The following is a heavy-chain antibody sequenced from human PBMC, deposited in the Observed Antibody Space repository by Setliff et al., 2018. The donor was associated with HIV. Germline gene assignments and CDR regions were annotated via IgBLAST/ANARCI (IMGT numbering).Heavy chain of an antibody. CDR1: GYTFSSYD. CDR3: ARGEGWELPIPTHYMDV. D-gene: IGHD1-26*01. J-gene: IGHJ6*03. V-gene: IGHV1-2*02. Sequence: ASVKVSCKASGYTFSSYDMHWVRQAPGQGLEWVGWINPKSGGTNYAQKFQGRVTMTRDTSISTAYMELSRLRSEDTAVYYCARGEGWELPIPTHYMDVWGKGTTVTVSS. CDR2: INPKSGGT.